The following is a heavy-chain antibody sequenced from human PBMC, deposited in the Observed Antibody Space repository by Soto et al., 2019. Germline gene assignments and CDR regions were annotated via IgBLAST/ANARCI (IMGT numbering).Heavy chain of an antibody. CDR2: ISSSSSTI. CDR1: GFTFSSYS. Sequence: GGSLRLSCAASGFTFSSYSMNWVRQAPGKGLEWVSYISSSSSTIYYADSVKGRFTISRDNAKNSLYLQMNSLRAEDTAVYYCAREVGTQLRYCSGGSFYVGAFDIWGQGTMVTVSS. V-gene: IGHV3-48*01. CDR3: AREVGTQLRYCSGGSFYVGAFDI. D-gene: IGHD2-15*01. J-gene: IGHJ3*02.